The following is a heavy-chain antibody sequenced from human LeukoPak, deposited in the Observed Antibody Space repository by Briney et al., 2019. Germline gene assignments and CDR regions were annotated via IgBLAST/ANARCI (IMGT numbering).Heavy chain of an antibody. CDR2: IYTSGST. CDR3: ARSSGFGDPPPFFDY. CDR1: GGSISSGSYY. Sequence: SETLSLTCTVSGGSISSGSYYWSWLRQPAGKGLEWIGRIYTSGSTYYNPSLKSRVTISVDTSKNQFSLKLSSVTAADTAVYYCARSSGFGDPPPFFDYWGQGTLVTVSS. V-gene: IGHV4-61*02. J-gene: IGHJ4*02. D-gene: IGHD3-10*01.